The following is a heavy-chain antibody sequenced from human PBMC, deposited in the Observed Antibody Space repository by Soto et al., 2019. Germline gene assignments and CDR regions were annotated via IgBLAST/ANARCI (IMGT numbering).Heavy chain of an antibody. CDR1: GFTFSSYA. D-gene: IGHD3-16*02. CDR3: AKGTELAHPIMITFGGVIVPAFDI. CDR2: ISGSGGSI. V-gene: IGHV3-23*01. J-gene: IGHJ3*02. Sequence: PGGSLRLSCAASGFTFSSYAMSWVRQAPGKGLEWVSAISGSGGSIYYADSMKGRFTISRDNSKNTLYLQMNSLRAEDTAVYYCAKGTELAHPIMITFGGVIVPAFDIWGKGTMVTVSS.